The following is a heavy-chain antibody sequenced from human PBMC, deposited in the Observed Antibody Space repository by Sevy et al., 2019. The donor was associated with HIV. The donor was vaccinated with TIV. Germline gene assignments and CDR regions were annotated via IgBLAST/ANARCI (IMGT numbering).Heavy chain of an antibody. Sequence: SETLSLTCTVSGDSIRSSVHFWAWIRQPPGKGLRWLGSIHHRGDSYYNPSLWSRVTISVDTSKNQVSLNLNSMTAADTAVYFCARHCLHYFDNTGYGEAFDIWGQGSLVTVSS. CDR2: IHHRGDS. CDR3: ARHCLHYFDNTGYGEAFDI. J-gene: IGHJ3*02. V-gene: IGHV4-39*01. CDR1: GDSIRSSVHF. D-gene: IGHD3-22*01.